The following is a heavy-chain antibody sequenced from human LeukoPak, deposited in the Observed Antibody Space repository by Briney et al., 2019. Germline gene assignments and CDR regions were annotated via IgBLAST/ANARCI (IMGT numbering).Heavy chain of an antibody. CDR3: AKDLRYYGNSGYYSYFDY. CDR1: GFTFSTYG. CDR2: ISYDGSNK. Sequence: GGSLRLSCAASGFTFSTYGMHWVRQAPGKGLEWVALISYDGSNKYYADSVKGRFTISRDNFKNTLCLQMNSLRTEDTAVYYCAKDLRYYGNSGYYSYFDYWGQGTLVTVSS. J-gene: IGHJ4*02. V-gene: IGHV3-30*18. D-gene: IGHD3-22*01.